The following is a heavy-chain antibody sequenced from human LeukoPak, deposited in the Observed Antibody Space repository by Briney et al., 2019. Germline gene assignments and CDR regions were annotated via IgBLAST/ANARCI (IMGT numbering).Heavy chain of an antibody. D-gene: IGHD3-22*01. J-gene: IGHJ4*02. CDR1: GYSFTSYW. CDR2: IYPGDSDT. CDR3: ARQYYNDSSGYSKSFDY. Sequence: GESLKISCKGSGYSFTSYWIGWVRQMPGEGLEWMGIIYPGDSDTRYSPSFQGQVTISADKSISTAYLQWSSLKASDTAMYYCARQYYNDSSGYSKSFDYWGQGTLVTVSS. V-gene: IGHV5-51*01.